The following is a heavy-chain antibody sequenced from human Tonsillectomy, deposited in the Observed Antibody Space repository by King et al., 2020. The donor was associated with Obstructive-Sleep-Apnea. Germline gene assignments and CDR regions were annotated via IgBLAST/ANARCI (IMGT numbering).Heavy chain of an antibody. CDR3: ARAGTVTHNHHFGMDV. CDR2: IIPLFGIA. Sequence: QLVQSGAEVKKPGSAVKVSCKASGGSLSNYAVSWVRQAPGQGLEWMGGIIPLFGIANYAQSFQERVTITADESPSTAYLELSSLRSGDTAIYYCARAGTVTHNHHFGMDVWGQGTTVTVS. V-gene: IGHV1-69*01. CDR1: GGSLSNYA. J-gene: IGHJ6*02. D-gene: IGHD4-17*01.